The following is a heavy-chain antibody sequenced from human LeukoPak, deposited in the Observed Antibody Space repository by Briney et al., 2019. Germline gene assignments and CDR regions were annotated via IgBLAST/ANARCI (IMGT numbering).Heavy chain of an antibody. D-gene: IGHD3-16*02. J-gene: IGHJ4*02. V-gene: IGHV1-2*02. CDR1: GYTFTGYY. Sequence: ASVKVSCKASGYTFTGYYMHWVRPAPGQGLEWMGWINPNSGGTNYAQKFQGRVTMTRETSISTAYMELSRLRSDDTAVYYCAIPGGYDYVWGSYRQPPYDYWGQGTLVTVSS. CDR3: AIPGGYDYVWGSYRQPPYDY. CDR2: INPNSGGT.